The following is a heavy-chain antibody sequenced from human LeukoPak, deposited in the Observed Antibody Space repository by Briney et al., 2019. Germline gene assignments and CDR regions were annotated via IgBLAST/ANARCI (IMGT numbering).Heavy chain of an antibody. CDR3: AKDLSRLDGYNPLDFDY. D-gene: IGHD5-24*01. CDR1: GFTFSNYW. CDR2: ISYDGSNK. V-gene: IGHV3-30*18. Sequence: PGGSLRLSCAASGFTFSNYWMSWVRQAPGKGLEWVAVISYDGSNKYYADSVKGRFTISRDNSKNTLYLQMNSLRAEDTAVYYCAKDLSRLDGYNPLDFDYWGQGTLVTVSS. J-gene: IGHJ4*02.